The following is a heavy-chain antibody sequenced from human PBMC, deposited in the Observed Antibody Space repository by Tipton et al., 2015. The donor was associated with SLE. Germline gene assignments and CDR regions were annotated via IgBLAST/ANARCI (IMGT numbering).Heavy chain of an antibody. CDR2: ISSYGSYI. D-gene: IGHD2-2*01. V-gene: IGHV3-21*01. Sequence: SLRLSCEASGFTFSTYTMNWVRQAPGKGLEWVSSISSYGSYIYYADSVKGRFTISRDNAKNSLYLQMSSLRVEDTAIYYCVRASLSFGEYQLLSAEYFQHWGQGTLVTVSS. CDR1: GFTFSTYT. J-gene: IGHJ1*01. CDR3: VRASLSFGEYQLLSAEYFQH.